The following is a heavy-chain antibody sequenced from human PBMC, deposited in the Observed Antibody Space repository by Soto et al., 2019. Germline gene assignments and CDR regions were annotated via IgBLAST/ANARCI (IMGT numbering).Heavy chain of an antibody. CDR1: GFTFSSYA. D-gene: IGHD3-3*01. CDR3: AKLTIFGVVIISPIFDY. J-gene: IGHJ4*02. Sequence: EVQLLESGGGLVQPGGSLRLSCAASGFTFSSYAMSWVRQAQGKGLEWVSAISGSGGSTYYADSVKGRFTISRDNSKNTLYLQMNSLRAEDTAVYYCAKLTIFGVVIISPIFDYWGQGTLVTVSS. V-gene: IGHV3-23*01. CDR2: ISGSGGST.